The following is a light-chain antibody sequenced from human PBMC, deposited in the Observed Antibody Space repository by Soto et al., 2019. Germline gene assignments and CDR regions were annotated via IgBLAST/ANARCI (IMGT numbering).Light chain of an antibody. J-gene: IGKJ2*01. CDR2: GAS. CDR3: QQYGRSPPFT. Sequence: ILVTQSPGTLSLSPGERATLSCRASQSVSSTYIAWYQQNPGQAPRLLIYGASSRATGIPDRFSGSGSGTDFTLTISRLEPEDFAVYFCQQYGRSPPFTFGQGTKVDIK. CDR1: QSVSSTY. V-gene: IGKV3-20*01.